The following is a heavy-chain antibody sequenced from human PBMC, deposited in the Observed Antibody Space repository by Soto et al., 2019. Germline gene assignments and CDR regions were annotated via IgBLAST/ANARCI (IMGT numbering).Heavy chain of an antibody. V-gene: IGHV4-30-4*01. CDR2: ISYSGST. CDR3: ATRCPPPPRLSFFSY. J-gene: IGHJ1*01. Sequence: QVQLQESGPGLVKPSQTLSLTCTVSGGSISSGNYYWSWIRQPPGKGLEWIGFISYSGSTHYSTCLKCGFTLSVHTSMGRFSLKLPFVTAAAASLYFGATRCPPPPRLSFFSYWGQGALVTVPS. CDR1: GGSISSGNYY.